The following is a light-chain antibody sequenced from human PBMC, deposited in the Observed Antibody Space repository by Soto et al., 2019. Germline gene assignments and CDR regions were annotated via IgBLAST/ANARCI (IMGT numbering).Light chain of an antibody. Sequence: EIVMTQSPATLSVSPGARAPLSCRARQSVRSNLAWYQQKPGQAPRLLIYGASTRATGIPARFSGSGSGTEFTFTVSSLQSEDFAVYYCLQYNNWVPTFGQGTKVDIK. CDR2: GAS. CDR1: QSVRSN. J-gene: IGKJ1*01. CDR3: LQYNNWVPT. V-gene: IGKV3-15*01.